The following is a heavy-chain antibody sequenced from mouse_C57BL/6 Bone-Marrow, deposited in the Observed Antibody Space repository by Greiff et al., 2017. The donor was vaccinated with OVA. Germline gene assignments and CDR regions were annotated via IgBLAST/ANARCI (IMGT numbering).Heavy chain of an antibody. J-gene: IGHJ3*01. V-gene: IGHV1-50*01. CDR1: GYTFTSYW. CDR2: IDPSDSYT. Sequence: QVQLQQPGAELVKPGASVKLSCKASGYTFTSYWMQWVKQRPGQGLEWIGEIDPSDSYTNYNQKFKGKATLTVDTSSSTAYMQLSSLTSEDSAVYYCARSEVAWFAYWGQGTLVTVSA. CDR3: ARSEVAWFAY.